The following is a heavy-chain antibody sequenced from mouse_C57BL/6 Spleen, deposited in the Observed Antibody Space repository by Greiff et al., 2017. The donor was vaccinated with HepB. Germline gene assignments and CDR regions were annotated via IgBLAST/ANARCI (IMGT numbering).Heavy chain of an antibody. J-gene: IGHJ4*01. V-gene: IGHV14-4*01. Sequence: EVQLQQSGAELVRPGASVKLSCTASGFNIKDDYMHWVKQRPEQGLEWIGWIDPENGDTEYASKFQGKATITADTSSNTAYLQLSSLTSEATAVYYCTHGYDAMDYWGQGTSVTVSS. CDR3: THGYDAMDY. CDR2: IDPENGDT. CDR1: GFNIKDDY.